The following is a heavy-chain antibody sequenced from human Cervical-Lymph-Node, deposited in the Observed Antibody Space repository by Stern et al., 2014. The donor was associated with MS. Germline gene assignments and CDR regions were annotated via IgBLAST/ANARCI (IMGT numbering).Heavy chain of an antibody. CDR1: GFSLSTSGMC. Sequence: QVTLRESGPALVKPTQTLTLTCAFSGFSLSTSGMCVSWIRQPPGKALEWLALIDWDDDKFYNASLKTRLSLSKDTSKNQVVLTMTNMDPVDTATYYCARIRYCNNGPLDYWGQGTRVTVSS. D-gene: IGHD2-8*01. J-gene: IGHJ4*02. CDR2: IDWDDDK. V-gene: IGHV2-70*01. CDR3: ARIRYCNNGPLDY.